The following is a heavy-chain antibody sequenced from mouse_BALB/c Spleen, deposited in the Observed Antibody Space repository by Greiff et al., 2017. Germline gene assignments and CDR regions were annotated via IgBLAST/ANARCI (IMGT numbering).Heavy chain of an antibody. V-gene: IGHV14-3*02. CDR2: IDPANGNT. CDR3: AISSRMWDELAY. CDR1: GFTFTDSC. J-gene: IGHJ3*01. D-gene: IGHD3-1*01. Sequence: EVQLQQSGAVLVKPGASVKLSCTASGFTFTDSCMHWVKQRPEQGLEWIGRIDPANGNTKYDPKFQGKATITADTSSNTAYLQHSSLTSEDTADYYCAISSRMWDELAYWGQGTLVTVSA.